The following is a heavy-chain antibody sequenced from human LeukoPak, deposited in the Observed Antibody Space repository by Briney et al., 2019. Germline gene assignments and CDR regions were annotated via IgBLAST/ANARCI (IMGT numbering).Heavy chain of an antibody. CDR3: AKNRGGSYYSGSDY. Sequence: GGSLRLSCAASGFTFSSYAMNWVRQAPGKGLESVAAVRGGDAGTSYADSVKGRFTISRDDSKNTLYLQMNSLRADDTAVYYCAKNRGGSYYSGSDYWGQGNLVTVSS. J-gene: IGHJ4*02. V-gene: IGHV3-23*01. CDR1: GFTFSSYA. CDR2: VRGGDAGT. D-gene: IGHD1-26*01.